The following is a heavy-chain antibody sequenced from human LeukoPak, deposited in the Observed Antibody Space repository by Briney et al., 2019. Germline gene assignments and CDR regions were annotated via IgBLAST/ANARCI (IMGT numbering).Heavy chain of an antibody. Sequence: GGSLRLSCAASGFTFSSYAMSWVRQAPGKGLEWVSAISGSGGSTYYADSVKGRFTISRDNSKNTLYLQMNSLRAEDTALYYCARVDEYSSSGDFDYWGQGTLVTVSS. J-gene: IGHJ4*02. CDR3: ARVDEYSSSGDFDY. CDR2: ISGSGGST. D-gene: IGHD6-6*01. CDR1: GFTFSSYA. V-gene: IGHV3-23*01.